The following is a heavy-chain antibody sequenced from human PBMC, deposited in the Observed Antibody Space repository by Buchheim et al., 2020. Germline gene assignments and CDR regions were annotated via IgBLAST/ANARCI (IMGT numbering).Heavy chain of an antibody. CDR3: AKDLGDYVRWVYYYYYGMDV. Sequence: EVQLLESGGGLVQPGGSLRLSCAASGFTFSSYAMSWVRQAPGKGLEWVSAISGSGGSTYYADSVKGRFTISRDNSKNTLYLQMNSLRAEDTAVYYWAKDLGDYVRWVYYYYYGMDVWGQGTT. D-gene: IGHD4-17*01. V-gene: IGHV3-23*01. CDR2: ISGSGGST. J-gene: IGHJ6*02. CDR1: GFTFSSYA.